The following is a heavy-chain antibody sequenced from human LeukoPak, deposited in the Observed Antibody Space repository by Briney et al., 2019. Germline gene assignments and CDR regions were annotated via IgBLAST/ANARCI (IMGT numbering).Heavy chain of an antibody. CDR1: GFTFSSYS. D-gene: IGHD2-2*01. CDR2: IGSSSSYI. CDR3: ARDLSYCSSTSCFNWFDP. Sequence: KPGGSLRLSCAASGFTFSSYSMNWVRQAPGKGLEWVSSIGSSSSYIYYADSVKGRFTISRDNAKNSLYLQMNSLRAEDTAVYYCARDLSYCSSTSCFNWFDPWGQGTLVTVSS. J-gene: IGHJ5*02. V-gene: IGHV3-21*01.